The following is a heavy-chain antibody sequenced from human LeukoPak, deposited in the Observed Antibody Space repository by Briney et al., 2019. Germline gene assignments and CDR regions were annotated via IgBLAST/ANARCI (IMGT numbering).Heavy chain of an antibody. V-gene: IGHV4-34*01. J-gene: IGHJ4*02. D-gene: IGHD2-2*01. CDR2: ISHSGST. Sequence: PSETLSLTCAVYGGSFSGYYWNWIRQPPGKGLEWIGEISHSGSTNYNPSLKSRVTISVDTSKNQFSLKLSSVTAADTAVYYCARTGYCTTPNCYISYWGQRTLVTVSS. CDR1: GGSFSGYY. CDR3: ARTGYCTTPNCYISY.